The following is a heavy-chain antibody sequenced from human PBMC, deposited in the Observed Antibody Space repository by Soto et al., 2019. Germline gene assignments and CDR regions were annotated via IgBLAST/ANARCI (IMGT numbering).Heavy chain of an antibody. Sequence: QAQVVQSGAEERKPGSSVKLSCKASEGTFNSYAIAWVRQAPGQGLEWMGGIIPYYNTLNYAQKFQDRVTITADDSTNTVYMELSSLRSDDTAVYFCASGASRWYPYFFDSWAQGTLVTVSS. CDR1: EGTFNSYA. D-gene: IGHD6-13*01. J-gene: IGHJ4*02. CDR2: IIPYYNTL. V-gene: IGHV1-69*01. CDR3: ASGASRWYPYFFDS.